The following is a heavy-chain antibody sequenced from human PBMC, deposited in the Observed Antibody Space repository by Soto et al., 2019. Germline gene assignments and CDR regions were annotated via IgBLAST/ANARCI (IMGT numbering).Heavy chain of an antibody. CDR1: GGSVSSGDYY. Sequence: SETLSLTCTVSGGSVSSGDYYWSWIRQPPGKGLEWIGNIYYSGSTNYNPSLKSRATISVDTSKNQFSLKVSSATAADTAVYYCAIGADDEYYYYGMDVWGQGTTVTVSS. D-gene: IGHD3-3*01. V-gene: IGHV4-61*08. CDR2: IYYSGST. J-gene: IGHJ6*02. CDR3: AIGADDEYYYYGMDV.